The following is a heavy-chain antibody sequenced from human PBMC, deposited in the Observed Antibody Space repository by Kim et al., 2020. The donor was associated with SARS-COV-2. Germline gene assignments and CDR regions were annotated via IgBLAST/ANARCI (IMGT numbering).Heavy chain of an antibody. V-gene: IGHV1-2*06. D-gene: IGHD3-16*02. J-gene: IGHJ4*02. CDR1: GYTFTGYY. CDR3: ARFDYIWGSYRYTDFDY. CDR2: INPNSGGT. Sequence: ASVKVSCKASGYTFTGYYMHWVRQAPGQGLEWMGRINPNSGGTNYAQKFQGRVTMTRDTSISTAYMELSRLRSDDTAGYYCARFDYIWGSYRYTDFDYWGQGTLVTVSS.